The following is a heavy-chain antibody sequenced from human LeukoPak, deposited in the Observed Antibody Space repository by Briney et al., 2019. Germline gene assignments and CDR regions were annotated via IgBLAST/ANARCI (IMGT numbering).Heavy chain of an antibody. CDR3: GPSSWDY. V-gene: IGHV3-7*01. J-gene: IGHJ4*02. Sequence: GGSLRLSCAASGFTFSDYWMSWVRQAPGKGLEWVANIKQDGSEKYYVDSVKGRFTISRDNAKNSLYLQMNSLRAEDTAIYYCGPSSWDYWGQGTLVTVSS. CDR2: IKQDGSEK. CDR1: GFTFSDYW. D-gene: IGHD6-19*01.